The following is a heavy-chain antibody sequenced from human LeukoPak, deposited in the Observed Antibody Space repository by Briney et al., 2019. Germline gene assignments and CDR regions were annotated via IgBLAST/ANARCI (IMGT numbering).Heavy chain of an antibody. D-gene: IGHD3-22*01. V-gene: IGHV1-69*05. CDR1: GGTFSSYA. CDR3: ARLYYDSSEFDP. Sequence: ASVKVSCKASGGTFSSYAISWVRQAPGQGLEWMEGIIPIFGTANYAQKFQGRVTITTAESTRTAYMELRSLRSEDTAVYYCARLYYDSSEFDPWGQGTLVTVSS. CDR2: IIPIFGTA. J-gene: IGHJ5*02.